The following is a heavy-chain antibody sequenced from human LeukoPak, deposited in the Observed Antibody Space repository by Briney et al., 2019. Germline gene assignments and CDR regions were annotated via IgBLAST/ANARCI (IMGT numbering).Heavy chain of an antibody. Sequence: SETLSLTCTVSGGSISSSSSYWGWIRQPPGKGLEWIGIIYYTGSTYYNPSLKSRVTISVDTSKNQFSLKLSSVTAADTAVYYCAMVLYCTNGVCYNPKWFDPWGQGTLVTVSS. CDR2: IYYTGST. V-gene: IGHV4-39*01. J-gene: IGHJ5*02. CDR1: GGSISSSSSY. CDR3: AMVLYCTNGVCYNPKWFDP. D-gene: IGHD2-8*01.